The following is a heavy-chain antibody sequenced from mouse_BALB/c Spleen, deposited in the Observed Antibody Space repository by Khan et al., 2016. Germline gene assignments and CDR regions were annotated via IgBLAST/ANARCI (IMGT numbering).Heavy chain of an antibody. D-gene: IGHD1-1*01. J-gene: IGHJ2*01. CDR2: ISYSGST. V-gene: IGHV3-2*02. CDR3: AGRDYGSSYLDY. CDR1: GYSITSDYA. Sequence: EVQLQESGPGLVKPSQSLSLTCTVTGYSITSDYAWNWIRQFPGNKLEWMGYISYSGSTSYNPSLKSRISITRDTSKNQFFLQLNSVTTEDTATYYCAGRDYGSSYLDYWGQGTTLTVSS.